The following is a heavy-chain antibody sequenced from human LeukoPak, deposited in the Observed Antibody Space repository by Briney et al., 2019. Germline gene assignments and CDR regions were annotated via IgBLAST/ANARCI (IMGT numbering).Heavy chain of an antibody. CDR3: ARGYYYDSSGYNLV. D-gene: IGHD3-22*01. CDR1: GGSISSGSYY. Sequence: PSETLSLTCTVSGGSISSGSYYWSWIRQPAGKGLEWIGRIYTSGSTNYNPSLKSRVTISVDTSKNQFSLKLSSVTAADTAVYYCARGYYYDSSGYNLVWGQGTMVTVSS. V-gene: IGHV4-61*02. CDR2: IYTSGST. J-gene: IGHJ3*01.